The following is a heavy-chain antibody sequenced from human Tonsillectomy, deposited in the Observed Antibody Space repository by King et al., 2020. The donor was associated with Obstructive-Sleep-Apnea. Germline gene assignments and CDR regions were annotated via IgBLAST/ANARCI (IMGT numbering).Heavy chain of an antibody. CDR1: GFTFSSYS. D-gene: IGHD1-26*01. V-gene: IGHV3-21*01. J-gene: IGHJ4*02. CDR3: ARVRGSYYLFDY. CDR2: ISSSSSYL. Sequence: VQLVESGGGLVKPGGSLRLSCAASGFTFSSYSMNWVRQAPGKGLEWVSSISSSSSYLYYADSVKGRLTISRDNAKNSLYLQMNSLRAEDTAGYYCARVRGSYYLFDYWGQGTLVTVSS.